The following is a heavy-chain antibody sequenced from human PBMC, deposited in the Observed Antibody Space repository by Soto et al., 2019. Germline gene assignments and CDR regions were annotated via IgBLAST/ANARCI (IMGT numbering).Heavy chain of an antibody. J-gene: IGHJ4*02. CDR1: GDTFSSNA. CDR2: IIPLFGTA. CDR3: ATNSGYDPYYFAF. D-gene: IGHD5-12*01. Sequence: QVQLVQSGAAVKKPGSSVKVSCKASGDTFSSNAISWVRQAPGQGLEWMGGIIPLFGTANYAQKFQGRVTITADDSTSAGYMELRSLSSEDVAVYYCATNSGYDPYYFAFWGQGTLVTVSS. V-gene: IGHV1-69*12.